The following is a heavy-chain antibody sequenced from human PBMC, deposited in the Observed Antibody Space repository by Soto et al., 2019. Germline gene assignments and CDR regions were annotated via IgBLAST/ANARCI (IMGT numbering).Heavy chain of an antibody. CDR1: GFSFSSYG. V-gene: IGHV3-30*18. D-gene: IGHD3-10*01. CDR3: AKDQGSGGSRGMDV. CDR2: TSYDGNNK. Sequence: GGSLRLSCAASGFSFSSYGMHWVRRAPGKGLEWVAVTSYDGNNKYYADSVKGRFTIPRDNSKNTLYLQMNSLRAEDTAVYYCAKDQGSGGSRGMDVWGQGTTVTVSS. J-gene: IGHJ6*02.